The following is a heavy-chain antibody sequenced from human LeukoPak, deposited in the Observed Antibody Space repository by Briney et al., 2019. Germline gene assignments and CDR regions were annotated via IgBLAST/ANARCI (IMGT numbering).Heavy chain of an antibody. J-gene: IGHJ4*02. CDR3: ARGGLYSSSWPFDY. D-gene: IGHD6-13*01. V-gene: IGHV4-34*01. CDR2: INHSGST. CDR1: GGSFSCYY. Sequence: SETLSLTCAVYGGSFSCYYWSWIRQPPGKGLEWIGEINHSGSTNYNPSLKSRVTISVDTSKNQFSLKLSSVTAADTAVYYCARGGLYSSSWPFDYWGQGTLVTVSS.